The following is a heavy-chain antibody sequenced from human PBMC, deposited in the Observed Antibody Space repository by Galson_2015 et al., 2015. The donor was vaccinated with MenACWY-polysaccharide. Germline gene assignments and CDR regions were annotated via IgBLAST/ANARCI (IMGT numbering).Heavy chain of an antibody. J-gene: IGHJ4*02. CDR1: GLTFSSYW. CDR2: INTDGSGT. Sequence: SLRLSCAASGLTFSSYWMHWVRHARGKGLVWVSHINTDGSGTSDADSVKGRFTISRDNAKNTLYLQMNSLRAEDTAVYYCATYGSGINWGQGTLGTVSS. CDR3: ATYGSGIN. D-gene: IGHD3-10*01. V-gene: IGHV3-74*01.